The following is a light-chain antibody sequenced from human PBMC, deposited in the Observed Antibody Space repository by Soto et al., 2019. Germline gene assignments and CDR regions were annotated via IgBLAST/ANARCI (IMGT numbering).Light chain of an antibody. Sequence: ESVLTQSPGTLSLSPGERATLSCRASQSVSSSYLAWYQQKPGHAPRLLIYGASGRATGIPDRFSGSGYGTDFTLTISRLKTEDFAVYYCQQYGSSPLFTFGPGTKLYIK. J-gene: IGKJ3*01. CDR2: GAS. V-gene: IGKV3-20*01. CDR3: QQYGSSPLFT. CDR1: QSVSSSY.